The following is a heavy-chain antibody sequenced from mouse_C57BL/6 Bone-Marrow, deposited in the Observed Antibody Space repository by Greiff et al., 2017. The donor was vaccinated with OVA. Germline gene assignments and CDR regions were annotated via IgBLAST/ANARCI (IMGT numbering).Heavy chain of an antibody. V-gene: IGHV10-1*01. CDR3: VRPYGSSLFAY. CDR1: GFSFNTYA. Sequence: EVQLVESGGGLVQPKGSLKLSCAASGFSFNTYAMNWVRQAPGKGLEWVARIRSKSNNYATYYADSVKDRFTISRDDSESMLYLQMNNLKTEDTAMYYCVRPYGSSLFAYWGQGTLVTVSA. J-gene: IGHJ3*01. CDR2: IRSKSNNYAT. D-gene: IGHD1-1*01.